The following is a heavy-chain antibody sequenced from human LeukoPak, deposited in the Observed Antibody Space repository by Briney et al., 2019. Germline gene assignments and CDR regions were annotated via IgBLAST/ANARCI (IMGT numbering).Heavy chain of an antibody. CDR1: GGSISSSNW. CDR2: IYHSGST. D-gene: IGHD2-15*01. V-gene: IGHV4-4*02. Sequence: RSATQSLTCGVSGGSISSSNWWGGVRQPPGKGLEWIGEIYHSGSTNYNPSLKSRVTISVDKSKNQFSLKLSSVTAADTAVYYCARDLEESVDCSGGSCYPVWGQGTLVTVSS. J-gene: IGHJ4*02. CDR3: ARDLEESVDCSGGSCYPV.